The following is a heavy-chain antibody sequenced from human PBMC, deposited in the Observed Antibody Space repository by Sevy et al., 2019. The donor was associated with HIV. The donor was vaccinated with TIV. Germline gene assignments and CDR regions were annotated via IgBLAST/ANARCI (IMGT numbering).Heavy chain of an antibody. CDR2: INPNSGGT. V-gene: IGHV1-2*06. CDR1: GYTFAGYY. CDR3: ARVGSRYCSGGGCHVH. D-gene: IGHD2-15*01. Sequence: ASVKVSCKASGYTFAGYYMHWVRQAPGQGLEWMGRINPNSGGTNYAQKFQGRVTMTRDTSISTAYMELSRLRSDDTAVYYCARVGSRYCSGGGCHVHWGQGTLVTDSS. J-gene: IGHJ4*02.